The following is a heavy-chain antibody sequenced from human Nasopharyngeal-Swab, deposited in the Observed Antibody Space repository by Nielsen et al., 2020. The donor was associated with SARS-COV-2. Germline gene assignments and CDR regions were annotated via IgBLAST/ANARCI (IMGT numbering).Heavy chain of an antibody. Sequence: SLKIPCTAPEITFDDSVMHWVRQAPGKGLEWVSGIDWKSGKIAYAGSVKGRFTISRDRARKSLFLQMKSLRTDDTALYFCAKSLGHFYFEYSAPQNWGHGTKVTVSS. CDR2: IDWKSGKI. J-gene: IGHJ4*01. V-gene: IGHV3-9*01. CDR1: EITFDDSV. D-gene: IGHD3-3*02. CDR3: AKSLGHFYFEYSAPQN.